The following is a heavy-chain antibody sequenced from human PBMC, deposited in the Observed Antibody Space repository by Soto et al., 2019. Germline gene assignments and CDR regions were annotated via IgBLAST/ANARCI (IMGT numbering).Heavy chain of an antibody. CDR2: IIPILGIA. Sequence: SVKVSCKASGGTFSSYTISWVRQAPGQGLEWMGRIIPILGIANYAQKFQGRVTITADKSTSTAYMELSSLRSEDTAVYYCARGGGIVVVTALYDHWGQGTLVTVSS. J-gene: IGHJ4*02. CDR1: GGTFSSYT. D-gene: IGHD2-21*02. V-gene: IGHV1-69*02. CDR3: ARGGGIVVVTALYDH.